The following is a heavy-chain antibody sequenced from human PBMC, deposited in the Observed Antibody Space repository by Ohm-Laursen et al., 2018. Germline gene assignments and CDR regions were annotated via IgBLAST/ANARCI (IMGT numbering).Heavy chain of an antibody. V-gene: IGHV1-8*02. Sequence: SVKVSCNASGGTFSSYAINWVRQATGQGLEWMGWMNPNSGNTGYAQKFQGRVTMTRNTSISTAYMELSSLRSEDTAVYYCARGGSGWYSSSWGQGTMVTVSS. J-gene: IGHJ3*01. CDR1: GGTFSSYA. CDR2: MNPNSGNT. D-gene: IGHD6-19*01. CDR3: ARGGSGWYSSS.